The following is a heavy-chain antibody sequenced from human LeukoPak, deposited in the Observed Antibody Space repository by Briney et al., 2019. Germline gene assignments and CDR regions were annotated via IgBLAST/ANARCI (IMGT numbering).Heavy chain of an antibody. CDR3: ARSLVPRLYYFDY. CDR2: ISSSSSTI. Sequence: GGSLRLSCAASGFTFSSYSMNWVRQAPGKGLEWVSYISSSSSTIYYADSVKGRFTISRDNAKNSLYLQMNSLRAEDTAVYYCARSLVPRLYYFDYWGRGTPVTVSS. CDR1: GFTFSSYS. V-gene: IGHV3-48*01. J-gene: IGHJ4*02. D-gene: IGHD3-16*01.